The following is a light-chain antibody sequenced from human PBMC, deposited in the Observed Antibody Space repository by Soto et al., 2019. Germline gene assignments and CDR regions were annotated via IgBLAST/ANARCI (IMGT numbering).Light chain of an antibody. CDR2: DVS. CDR1: SSDVGGYNY. J-gene: IGLJ1*01. Sequence: SALTRPASVSRSPGQSIPITKTGTSSDVGGYNYVSWYQQHPGKAPKLMIYDVSNRPSGVSNRFSGSKSGNTASLTISGLQAEDEADYYCSSYTSSSTLEDVFGTGTKVTVL. V-gene: IGLV2-14*01. CDR3: SSYTSSSTLEDV.